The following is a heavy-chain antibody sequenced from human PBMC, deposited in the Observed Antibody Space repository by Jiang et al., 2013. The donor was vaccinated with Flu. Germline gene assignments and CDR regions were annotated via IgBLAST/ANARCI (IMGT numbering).Heavy chain of an antibody. CDR1: GDSVSSNSAA. V-gene: IGHV6-1*01. D-gene: IGHD2-21*02. J-gene: IGHJ6*02. CDR3: ARDPGFGDWNYYYYYGMDV. CDR2: TYYRSKWYN. Sequence: SQTLSLTCAISGDSVSSNSAAWNWIRQSPSRGLEWLGRTYYRSKWYNDYAVSVKSRITINPDTSKNQFSLQLNSVTPEDTAVYYCARDPGFGDWNYYYYYGMDVWGQGTTVTVSS.